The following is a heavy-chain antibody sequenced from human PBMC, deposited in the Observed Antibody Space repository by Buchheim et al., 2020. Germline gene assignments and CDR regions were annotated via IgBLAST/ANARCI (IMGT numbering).Heavy chain of an antibody. D-gene: IGHD1-1*01. V-gene: IGHV1-2*04. CDR1: GYTFTGYY. CDR2: INPNSGGT. Sequence: QVQLVQSGAEVKKPGASVKVSCKASGYTFTGYYMHWVRQAPGQGLEWMGWINPNSGGTNYAQKFQGWATMTRDTSISTAYMELSRLRSDDTAVYYCAREPGTKTYNWNDPGYGMDVWGQGTT. J-gene: IGHJ6*02. CDR3: AREPGTKTYNWNDPGYGMDV.